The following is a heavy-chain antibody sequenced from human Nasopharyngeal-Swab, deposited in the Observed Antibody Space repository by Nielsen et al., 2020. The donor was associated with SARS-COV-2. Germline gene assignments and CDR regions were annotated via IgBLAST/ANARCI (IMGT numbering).Heavy chain of an antibody. D-gene: IGHD4-17*01. V-gene: IGHV3-48*01. CDR2: ISSSSSTI. J-gene: IGHJ6*02. CDR1: GFTFSSYS. Sequence: GGSLRLSCAASGFTFSSYSMNWVRQAPGKGPEWVSYISSSSSTIYYADSVKGRFTISRDNAKNSLYLQMNSLRAEDTALYYCARATLLGGDYYGMDVWGQGTTVTVSS. CDR3: ARATLLGGDYYGMDV.